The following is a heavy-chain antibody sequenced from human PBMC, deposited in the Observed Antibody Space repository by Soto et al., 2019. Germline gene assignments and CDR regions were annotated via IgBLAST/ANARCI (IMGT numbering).Heavy chain of an antibody. Sequence: QLQLQESGPGLVKPSETLSLTCTVSGGSISDFYWSWIRQPPGKALEWIGYGYMYYSGSTYYNPSLEGRVSISVDPSNNQFSLRLSCVTAADTAVYYCARGSLSTVTANAFDVWGPGAPVTVSS. J-gene: IGHJ3*01. CDR1: GGSISDFY. V-gene: IGHV4-59*01. D-gene: IGHD2-21*02. CDR2: MYYSGST. CDR3: ARGSLSTVTANAFDV.